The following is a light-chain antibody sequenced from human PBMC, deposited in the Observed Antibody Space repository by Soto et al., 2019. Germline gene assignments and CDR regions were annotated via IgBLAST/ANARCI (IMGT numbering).Light chain of an antibody. CDR1: QTMSSG. CDR2: KAS. CDR3: QHYNSYSEA. J-gene: IGKJ1*01. V-gene: IGKV1-5*03. Sequence: DIQMTQSPSTLSGSVGDRVTITCRASQTMSSGLAWYQQKPVKAPKLLSYKASTLKSGVPSRFSGSGSGTEFTLTISSLQPDDFATYYCQHYNSYSEAFGQGTKVDIK.